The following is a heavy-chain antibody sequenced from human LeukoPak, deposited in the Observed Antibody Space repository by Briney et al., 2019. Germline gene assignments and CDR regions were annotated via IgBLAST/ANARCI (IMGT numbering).Heavy chain of an antibody. CDR2: IKSNGDST. Sequence: GGSLRLSCAASGFTFSIFTMSWVRQAPGKRLEWISTIKSNGDSTYYADSVKGRFTISRDNSKNTVFLQMNSLRAEDTAVYYCAKDGLCPNVCPTKIAVAGYFDYWGQGILVTVSS. J-gene: IGHJ4*02. D-gene: IGHD6-19*01. V-gene: IGHV3-23*01. CDR3: AKDGLCPNVCPTKIAVAGYFDY. CDR1: GFTFSIFT.